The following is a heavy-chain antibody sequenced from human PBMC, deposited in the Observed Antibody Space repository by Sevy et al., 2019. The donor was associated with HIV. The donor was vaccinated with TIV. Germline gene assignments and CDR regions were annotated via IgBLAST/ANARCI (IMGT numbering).Heavy chain of an antibody. CDR1: GFTVSSNY. V-gene: IGHV3-53*01. J-gene: IGHJ6*02. CDR3: ATSGSYYYYYGMDV. Sequence: GGSLRLSCAASGFTVSSNYMSWVRQAPGKGLEWVSVIYSGGSTYYADSVKGRFTISRDNSKNTLYLQMNSLRAEDTAVYYCATSGSYYYYYGMDVWGQGSTVTVSS. CDR2: IYSGGST. D-gene: IGHD1-26*01.